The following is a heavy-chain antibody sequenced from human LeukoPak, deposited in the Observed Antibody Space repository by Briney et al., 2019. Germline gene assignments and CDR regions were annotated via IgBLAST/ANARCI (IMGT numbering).Heavy chain of an antibody. CDR2: ISSDGSIT. V-gene: IGHV3-74*01. Sequence: GGSLRLSCAASGFTFSTYWMHWVRQAPGKGLVWVSRISSDGSITGYADSVKGRFTIPRDNAKNTLYLQMNSLRAEDTAVYYCARHLNYYPDYWGQGTLVTVSS. D-gene: IGHD3-22*01. CDR3: ARHLNYYPDY. J-gene: IGHJ4*02. CDR1: GFTFSTYW.